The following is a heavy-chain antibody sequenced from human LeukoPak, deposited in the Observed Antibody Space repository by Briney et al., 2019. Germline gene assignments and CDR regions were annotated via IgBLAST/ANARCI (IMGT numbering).Heavy chain of an antibody. V-gene: IGHV4-38-2*02. Sequence: SETLSLTCTVSGYSISSDYYWGWIRQPPGKGLEWIGEINHSGSTNYNPSLKSRVTISVDTSKNQFSLKLSSVTAADTAVYYCARARLEWLLERYLLRVESANFDYWGQGTLVTVSS. CDR3: ARARLEWLLERYLLRVESANFDY. CDR1: GYSISSDYY. CDR2: INHSGST. J-gene: IGHJ4*02. D-gene: IGHD3-3*01.